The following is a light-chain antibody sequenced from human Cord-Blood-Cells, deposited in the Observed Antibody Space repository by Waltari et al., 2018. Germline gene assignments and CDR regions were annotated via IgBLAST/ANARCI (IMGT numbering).Light chain of an antibody. J-gene: IGLJ2*01. CDR3: QAWDSSTAV. CDR2: QDS. CDR1: KLGDKY. V-gene: IGLV3-1*01. Sequence: SYELTQPPSVSVSPGQTASITCSGDKLGDKYACWYQQKPGQSPVLVIYQDSKRPSGTPGRFSGSNSWNTAPLTISGTQAMDEADYYCQAWDSSTAVFGGGTKLTVL.